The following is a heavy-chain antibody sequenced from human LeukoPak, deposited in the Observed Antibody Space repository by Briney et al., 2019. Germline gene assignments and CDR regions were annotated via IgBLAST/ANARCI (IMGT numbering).Heavy chain of an antibody. CDR2: ISGSGGST. CDR1: GFTISSYA. D-gene: IGHD2-2*02. CDR3: AKDHCSSTSCYIDY. Sequence: PGGSLRLSCAVSGFTISSYAMSWVRQAPGKGLEWVSAISGSGGSTYYADSVKGRFTISRDNSKNTLYLQMNSLRAEDTAVYYCAKDHCSSTSCYIDYWGQGTLVTVSS. J-gene: IGHJ4*02. V-gene: IGHV3-23*01.